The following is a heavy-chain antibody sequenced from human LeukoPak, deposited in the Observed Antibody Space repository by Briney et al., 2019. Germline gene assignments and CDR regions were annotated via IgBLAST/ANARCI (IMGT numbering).Heavy chain of an antibody. J-gene: IGHJ4*02. V-gene: IGHV3-74*01. CDR2: IASDGSST. CDR1: GFTFSSYW. Sequence: QPGGSLRLSCAASGFTFSSYWMNWDRQAPGKGLVWVSRIASDGSSTTYADSVKGRFSISRDNAKNTLYLQMNSLRVEDTAVYYCARGRPHGNDYWGQGTLVTVSS. D-gene: IGHD4-23*01. CDR3: ARGRPHGNDY.